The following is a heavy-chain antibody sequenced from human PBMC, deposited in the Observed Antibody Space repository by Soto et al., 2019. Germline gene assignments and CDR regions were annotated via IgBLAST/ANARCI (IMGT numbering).Heavy chain of an antibody. CDR1: GYTFTSYD. D-gene: IGHD2-15*01. Sequence: QVQLVQSGAEVKKPGASVKVSCKASGYTFTSYDINWVRQATGQGLEWMGWMNPNSGNTGYAQKXQGRVTMTRNXXIXTXSMELGSLRSEDTAVYYCARWLVVAATPYYCYGMDVWGQGPTVTVSS. J-gene: IGHJ6*02. CDR2: MNPNSGNT. CDR3: ARWLVVAATPYYCYGMDV. V-gene: IGHV1-8*01.